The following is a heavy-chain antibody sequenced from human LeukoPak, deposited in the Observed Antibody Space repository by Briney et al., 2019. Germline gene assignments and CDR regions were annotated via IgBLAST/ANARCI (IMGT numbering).Heavy chain of an antibody. CDR2: IKSNADGGTP. Sequence: PGGSLRLSCAASGFSFMNAWMIWVRQAPGKGLEWVGRIKSNADGGTPDYAAPARGRFTISRDDSKNTLYLQMNSLKTEDTAVYYCTTFYHEYSPYWGRGTLVTVSS. D-gene: IGHD2/OR15-2a*01. V-gene: IGHV3-15*01. CDR1: GFSFMNAW. J-gene: IGHJ4*02. CDR3: TTFYHEYSPY.